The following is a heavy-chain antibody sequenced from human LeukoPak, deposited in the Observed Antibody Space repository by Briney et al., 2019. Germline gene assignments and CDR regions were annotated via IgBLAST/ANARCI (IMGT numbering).Heavy chain of an antibody. CDR2: IKSNADGGTP. Sequence: PGGSLRLSCAASGFSFMNAWMIWVRQAPGKGLEWVGRIKSNADGGTPDYAAPARGRFTISRDDSKNTLYLQMNSLKTEDTAVYYCTTFYHEYSPYWGRGTLVTVSS. D-gene: IGHD2/OR15-2a*01. V-gene: IGHV3-15*01. CDR1: GFSFMNAW. J-gene: IGHJ4*02. CDR3: TTFYHEYSPY.